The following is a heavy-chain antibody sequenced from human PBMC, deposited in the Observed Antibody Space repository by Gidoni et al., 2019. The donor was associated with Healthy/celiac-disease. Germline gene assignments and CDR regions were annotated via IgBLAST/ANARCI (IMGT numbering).Heavy chain of an antibody. Sequence: QVTLPESGPVLVKPTETRTLTCTPSGFSLSNARLGQRWIRQPPGKALARLAHIFSNDEKSYSTSLKSRLTISKDTSKSQVVLTMTNMDPVDTATYYCARIILIDLYDSSDYYPKFDYWGQGTLVTVSS. V-gene: IGHV2-26*01. CDR3: ARIILIDLYDSSDYYPKFDY. D-gene: IGHD3-22*01. J-gene: IGHJ4*02. CDR2: IFSNDEK. CDR1: GFSLSNARLG.